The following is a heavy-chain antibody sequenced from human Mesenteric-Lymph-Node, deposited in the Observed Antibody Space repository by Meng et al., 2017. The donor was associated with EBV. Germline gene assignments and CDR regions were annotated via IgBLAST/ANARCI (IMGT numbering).Heavy chain of an antibody. V-gene: IGHV4-61*01. CDR3: ARGRRGVQYFDF. D-gene: IGHD1-1*01. Sequence: QVQLQESGPGMGKPSDTLSLTWTVSCGSVTSGSYYWNWIRQPPGKRLEWIGYIHYSGSTNYNPSLKSQITISVDTSKNQLSLRVSHVTAADTAVYYCARGRRGVQYFDFWGQGALVTVSS. CDR2: IHYSGST. J-gene: IGHJ4*02. CDR1: CGSVTSGSYY.